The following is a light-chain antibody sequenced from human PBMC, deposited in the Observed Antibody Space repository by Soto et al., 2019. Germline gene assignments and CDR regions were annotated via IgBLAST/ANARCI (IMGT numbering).Light chain of an antibody. CDR3: QQRSNWPPIT. CDR2: AGS. Sequence: IVMTQSPATLSVSPGERATFSCRASQNIYSNIAWYQQRPGQAPRLLIHAGSTRTTGIPARISGSGSGTDFTLTISSLEPEDAAVYYCQQRSNWPPITFGQGTRLEIK. V-gene: IGKV3-11*01. CDR1: QNIYSN. J-gene: IGKJ5*01.